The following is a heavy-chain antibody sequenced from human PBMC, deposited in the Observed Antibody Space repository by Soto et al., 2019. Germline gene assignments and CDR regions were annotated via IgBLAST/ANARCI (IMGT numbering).Heavy chain of an antibody. Sequence: LSLTCTVSGGSISSYYWSWIRQPAGKGLEWIGRIYTSGSTNYNLSLKSRVTMSVDTSKNQFSLKLSSVTAADTAVYYCARDLGRIEAARFDYWGQGTLVTVSS. CDR1: GGSISSYY. D-gene: IGHD2-15*01. J-gene: IGHJ4*02. CDR2: IYTSGST. V-gene: IGHV4-4*07. CDR3: ARDLGRIEAARFDY.